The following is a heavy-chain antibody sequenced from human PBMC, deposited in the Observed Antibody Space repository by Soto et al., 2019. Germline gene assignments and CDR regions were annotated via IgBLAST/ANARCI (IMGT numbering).Heavy chain of an antibody. Sequence: GGSLRLSCAASGFTFSSYAMSWVRQAPGKGLEWVSAISGSGGSTYYADSVKGRFTISRDNSKNTLYLQMNSLRAEDTAVYYCAKEGDTATERRWNRVFGVGFYFDYWGQGTLVTVSS. CDR3: AKEGDTATERRWNRVFGVGFYFDY. J-gene: IGHJ4*02. V-gene: IGHV3-23*01. D-gene: IGHD3-3*01. CDR1: GFTFSSYA. CDR2: ISGSGGST.